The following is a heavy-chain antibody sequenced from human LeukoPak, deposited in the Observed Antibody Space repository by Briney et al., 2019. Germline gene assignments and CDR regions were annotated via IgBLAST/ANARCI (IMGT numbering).Heavy chain of an antibody. V-gene: IGHV3-30*03. J-gene: IGHJ5*02. CDR2: ISYDGSNK. CDR3: ARGPPLFDP. CDR1: GFTFSSYG. Sequence: GGSLRLSCAASGFTFSSYGMHWVRQAPGKGLEWVAVISYDGSNKYYADSVEGRFTISRDNAKNSLYLLMNSLRAEDTAVYYCARGPPLFDPWGQGTLVTVSS.